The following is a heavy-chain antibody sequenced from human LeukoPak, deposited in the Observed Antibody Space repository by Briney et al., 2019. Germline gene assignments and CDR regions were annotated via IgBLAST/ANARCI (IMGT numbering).Heavy chain of an antibody. CDR3: AKDGSGYFYTFDY. J-gene: IGHJ4*02. CDR2: ITSSGFTI. Sequence: GGSLRLSCAASGFTFSSYSMNWVRQIPGKGLAWVSYITSSGFTIYYADSVKGQFTISRGNAKNSLYLQMNSLRAEDTAVYYCAKDGSGYFYTFDYWGQGTLVTASS. V-gene: IGHV3-48*01. D-gene: IGHD3-22*01. CDR1: GFTFSSYS.